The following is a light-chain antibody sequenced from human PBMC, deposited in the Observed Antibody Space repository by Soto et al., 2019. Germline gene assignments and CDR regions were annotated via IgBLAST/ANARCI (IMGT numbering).Light chain of an antibody. CDR2: AAS. V-gene: IGKV1-12*01. J-gene: IGKJ1*01. CDR1: QGISSW. CDR3: QPANSFPT. Sequence: DIQMTQSPSSVSASVGDSVTITCRASQGISSWLAWYQHKPGKAPKLLSYAASSLKSGVPSRFSGSGSGTDFTLTISSLQPEAFDTYYCQPANSFPTFGQGTKVEIK.